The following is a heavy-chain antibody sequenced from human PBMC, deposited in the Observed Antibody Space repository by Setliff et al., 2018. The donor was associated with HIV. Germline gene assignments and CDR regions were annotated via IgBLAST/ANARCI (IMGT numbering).Heavy chain of an antibody. D-gene: IGHD6-13*01. CDR3: ARESPSSSWFYFDF. CDR2: MYYTGST. Sequence: TSETLSLTCTVSGGSTDSGSYYWAWIRQPPGKGLEWIGSMYYTGSTYYNPSLKRRVTISVDTSKNQFSLKLGSVTAADTAVYYCARESPSSSWFYFDFWGQGTLVTVSS. J-gene: IGHJ4*02. CDR1: GGSTDSGSYY. V-gene: IGHV4-39*07.